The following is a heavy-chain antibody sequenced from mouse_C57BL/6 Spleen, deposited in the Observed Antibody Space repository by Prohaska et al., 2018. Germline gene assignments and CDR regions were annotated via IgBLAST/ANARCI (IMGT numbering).Heavy chain of an antibody. CDR1: TDYY. D-gene: IGHD1-1*01. J-gene: IGHJ4*01. CDR3: ARFIIMDY. CDR2: INPNNGGT. Sequence: TDYYMNWVKQSHGKSLERIGDINPNNGGTSYNQKFKRKATLTVDKSSSTDYMELRSLTSEDSAVYYCARFIIMDYWGQGTSVTVSS. V-gene: IGHV1-26*01.